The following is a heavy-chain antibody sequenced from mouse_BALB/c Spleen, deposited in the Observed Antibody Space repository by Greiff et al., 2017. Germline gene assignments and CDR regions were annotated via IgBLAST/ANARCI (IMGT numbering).Heavy chain of an antibody. D-gene: IGHD1-1*01. CDR1: GFTFSSFG. CDR2: ISSGSSTI. J-gene: IGHJ4*01. V-gene: IGHV5-17*02. Sequence: EVKLMESGGGLVQPGGSRKLSCEASGFTFSSFGMHWVRQAPEKGLEWVAYISSGSSTIYYADTVKGRFTISRDNLKNTLFLHMTSLRSEDTAMYYCARSYSIFPHYYAIDYWGQGTSVTVSS. CDR3: ARSYSIFPHYYAIDY.